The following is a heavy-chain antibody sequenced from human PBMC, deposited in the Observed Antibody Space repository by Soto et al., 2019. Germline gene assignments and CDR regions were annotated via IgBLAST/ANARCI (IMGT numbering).Heavy chain of an antibody. Sequence: SETLSLTCTFSGGSSSSYYWSWIRQPPGKGLEWIGYIYYSGSTNYNPTLKSRVTISVDTSKNQFSLKLSSVTAADTAVYYCARAGPGFCTNGVCWYDPWGEGNLVTVSS. V-gene: IGHV4-59*01. D-gene: IGHD2-8*01. CDR1: GGSSSSYY. CDR2: IYYSGST. J-gene: IGHJ5*02. CDR3: ARAGPGFCTNGVCWYDP.